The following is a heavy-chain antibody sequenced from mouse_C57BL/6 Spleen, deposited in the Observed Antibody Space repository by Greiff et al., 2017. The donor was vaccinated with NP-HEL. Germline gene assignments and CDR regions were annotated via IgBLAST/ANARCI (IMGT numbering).Heavy chain of an antibody. V-gene: IGHV7-1*01. J-gene: IGHJ1*03. CDR1: GFTFSDFY. CDR3: ARDAPDGHGYFDV. CDR2: SRNKANDYTT. Sequence: EVNLVESGGGLVQSGRSLRLSCATSGFTFSDFYMEWVRQAPGKGLEWIAASRNKANDYTTEYSASVKGRFIVSRDTSQSILYLQMNALRAEDTAIYYCARDAPDGHGYFDVWGTGTTVTVSS. D-gene: IGHD2-3*01.